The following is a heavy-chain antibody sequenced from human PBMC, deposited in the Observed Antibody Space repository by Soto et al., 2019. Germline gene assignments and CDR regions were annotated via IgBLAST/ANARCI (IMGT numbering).Heavy chain of an antibody. V-gene: IGHV4-59*01. CDR2: IDYSGST. CDR3: ARGVSGSYSSFDY. Sequence: QVQLQESGPGLVKPSETLSLTCTVSGGSISSYYWSWIRQPPGKGLEWIGYIDYSGSTNYNPSLKSRVTISVDTSKNQFSLKLSSVTAADTAVYYCARGVSGSYSSFDYWGQGTLVTVSS. CDR1: GGSISSYY. D-gene: IGHD1-26*01. J-gene: IGHJ4*02.